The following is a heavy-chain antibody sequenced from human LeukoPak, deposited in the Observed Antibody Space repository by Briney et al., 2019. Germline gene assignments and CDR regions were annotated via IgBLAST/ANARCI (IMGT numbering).Heavy chain of an antibody. D-gene: IGHD2-21*02. V-gene: IGHV1-18*01. CDR3: ARELLPYCGGDCYSGFDY. J-gene: IGHJ4*02. Sequence: ASVKVSCKASGYTFTSYGISWVRQAPGQGLEWMGWISAYNGNTNYAQKLQGRVTMTTDTSTCTAYMELRSLRSDDTAVYYCARELLPYCGGDCYSGFDYWGQGTLVTVSS. CDR2: ISAYNGNT. CDR1: GYTFTSYG.